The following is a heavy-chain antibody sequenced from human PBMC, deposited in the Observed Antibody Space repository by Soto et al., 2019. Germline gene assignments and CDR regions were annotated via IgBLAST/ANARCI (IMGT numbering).Heavy chain of an antibody. J-gene: IGHJ5*01. CDR1: GGSISSSSYY. V-gene: IGHV4-39*07. CDR2: IYYSGST. Sequence: AEMLSLTCTVSGGSISSSSYYCGWIRQPPGKGLEWIGSIYYSGSTYYNPSLKSRVTISVDTSKNQFSLKLSSVTAEDTVVYYCAKDHGTYGPNWNDSRGQGTLVTVSS. CDR3: AKDHGTYGPNWNDS. D-gene: IGHD3-10*01.